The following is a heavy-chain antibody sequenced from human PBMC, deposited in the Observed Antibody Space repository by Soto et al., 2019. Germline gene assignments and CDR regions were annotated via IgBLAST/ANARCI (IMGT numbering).Heavy chain of an antibody. D-gene: IGHD6-19*01. CDR3: ARDKSVAVAGNWFDP. V-gene: IGHV1-46*03. Sequence: ASVKVSCKASGYTFTSYYMHWVRQAPGQGLEWMGIINPSGGSTSYAQKFQGRVTMTRDTSTSTVYMELSSLRSEDTAVYYCARDKSVAVAGNWFDPWRQGTLVTVSS. CDR2: INPSGGST. CDR1: GYTFTSYY. J-gene: IGHJ5*02.